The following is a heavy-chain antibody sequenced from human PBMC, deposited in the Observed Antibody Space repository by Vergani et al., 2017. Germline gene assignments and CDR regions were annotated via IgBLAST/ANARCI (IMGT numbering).Heavy chain of an antibody. Sequence: QVQLVQSGAEVKKPGSSVKVSCKASGGTFSSYAISWVRQAPGQGLEWMGRIIPIFGTANYAQKFQGRVTITADESTSTAYMELSSLRSEDTAVYYCAREEARGYSSSLPQIYGMDVWGQGTTVTVSS. CDR2: IIPIFGTA. J-gene: IGHJ6*02. CDR3: AREEARGYSSSLPQIYGMDV. CDR1: GGTFSSYA. D-gene: IGHD6-13*01. V-gene: IGHV1-69*18.